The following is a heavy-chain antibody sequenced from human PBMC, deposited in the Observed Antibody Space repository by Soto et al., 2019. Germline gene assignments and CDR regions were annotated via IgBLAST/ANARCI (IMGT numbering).Heavy chain of an antibody. D-gene: IGHD1-26*01. CDR1: GFTFSSYG. Sequence: QVQLVESGGGVVQPGRSLRLSCAASGFTFSSYGMHWVRQAPGKGLEWVAVIWYDGSNKYYADSVKGRFTISRDNSKNTLDLQMNSLRAEDTAVYYCARGSSGSYYGDDAFDIWGQGTMVTVSS. J-gene: IGHJ3*02. CDR2: IWYDGSNK. V-gene: IGHV3-33*01. CDR3: ARGSSGSYYGDDAFDI.